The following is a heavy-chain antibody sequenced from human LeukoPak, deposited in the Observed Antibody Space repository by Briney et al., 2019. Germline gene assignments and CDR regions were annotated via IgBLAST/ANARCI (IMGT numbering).Heavy chain of an antibody. Sequence: GGSLRLSCAASGFTFSSYGMHWVCQAPGKGLEWVAFIRYDGSNKYYADSVKGRFTISRDNSKNTLYLQMNSLRAEDTAVYYCAKEEWFGELLAYWGQGTPVTVSS. CDR3: AKEEWFGELLAY. J-gene: IGHJ4*02. CDR1: GFTFSSYG. D-gene: IGHD3-10*01. V-gene: IGHV3-30*02. CDR2: IRYDGSNK.